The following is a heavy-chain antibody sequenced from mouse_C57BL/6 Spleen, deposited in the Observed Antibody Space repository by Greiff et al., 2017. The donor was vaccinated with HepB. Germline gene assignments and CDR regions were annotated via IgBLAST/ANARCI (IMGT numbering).Heavy chain of an antibody. CDR1: GFTFSDFY. J-gene: IGHJ3*01. CDR3: ARDGHGYDVETWFAY. D-gene: IGHD2-2*01. Sequence: EVQVVESGGGLVQSGRSLRLSCATSGFTFSDFYMEWVRQAPGKGLEWIAASRNKANDYTTEYSASVKGRFIVSRDTSQSILYLQMNALRAEDTAIYYCARDGHGYDVETWFAYWGQGTLVTVSA. V-gene: IGHV7-1*01. CDR2: SRNKANDYTT.